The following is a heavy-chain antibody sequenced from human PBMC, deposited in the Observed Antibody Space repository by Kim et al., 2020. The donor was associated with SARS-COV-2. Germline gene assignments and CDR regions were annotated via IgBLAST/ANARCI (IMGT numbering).Heavy chain of an antibody. CDR2: IIPILGIA. CDR3: ARDLHGSAFDY. V-gene: IGHV1-69*04. D-gene: IGHD3-10*01. CDR1: GGTFSSYA. Sequence: KASGGTFSSYAISWVRQAPGQGLEWMGRIIPILGIANYAQKFQGRVTITADKSTSTAYMELSSLRSEDTAVYYCARDLHGSAFDYWGQGTLAT. J-gene: IGHJ4*02.